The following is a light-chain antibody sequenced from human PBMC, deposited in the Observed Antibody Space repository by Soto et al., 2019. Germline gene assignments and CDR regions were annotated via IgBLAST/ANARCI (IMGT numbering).Light chain of an antibody. V-gene: IGLV1-44*01. CDR1: SSNIGSNT. J-gene: IGLJ3*02. CDR3: AAWDDSLSGRV. CDR2: TND. Sequence: QSVLTQPPSASGTPGQRVTISCSGSSSNIGSNTVDWYQQVPGTAPKVLIYTNDQRPSGVPDRFSGSKSGTSASLAISGLQSEDDADYYCAAWDDSLSGRVFGGGTKLTVL.